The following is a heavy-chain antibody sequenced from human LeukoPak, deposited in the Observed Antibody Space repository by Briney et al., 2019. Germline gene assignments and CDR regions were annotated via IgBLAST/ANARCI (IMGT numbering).Heavy chain of an antibody. V-gene: IGHV4-61*02. CDR2: IYTSGST. D-gene: IGHD4-17*01. Sequence: PSQTLSLTCTVSGGSISSGSYYWSWIPQPAGKGLDWIVRIYTSGSTNYNPSLKSRVTISVDTSKNQFSLKLSSVTAADMAVYYCARAGNDYGDPQAQGANKFDYWGQGKLVTVSS. J-gene: IGHJ4*02. CDR1: GGSISSGSYY. CDR3: ARAGNDYGDPQAQGANKFDY.